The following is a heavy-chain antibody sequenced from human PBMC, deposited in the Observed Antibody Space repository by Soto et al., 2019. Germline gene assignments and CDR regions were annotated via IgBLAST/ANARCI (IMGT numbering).Heavy chain of an antibody. D-gene: IGHD2-21*02. V-gene: IGHV3-11*01. Sequence: QVQLVESGGGLVKPGGSLRLTCAASGFTFSDYYMSWIRQAPGKGLEWLSYISYSGTTIYYGDSVKGRFTISGEHAKNSLNLQMNSLRAEDTAVYYCARVTRFGGDCYYPDYWGQGTLVAVSS. J-gene: IGHJ4*02. CDR1: GFTFSDYY. CDR2: ISYSGTTI. CDR3: ARVTRFGGDCYYPDY.